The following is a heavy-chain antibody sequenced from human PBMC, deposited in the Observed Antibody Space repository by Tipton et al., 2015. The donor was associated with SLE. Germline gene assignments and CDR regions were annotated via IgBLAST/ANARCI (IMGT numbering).Heavy chain of an antibody. CDR3: VRVIVPASRGAFDV. J-gene: IGHJ3*01. D-gene: IGHD3-22*01. CDR1: GDSIISGAYY. CDR2: IFYSGST. V-gene: IGHV4-31*03. Sequence: TLSLTCTVSGDSIISGAYYWSWVRQHPGRGLEWLAYIFYSGSTYYNPSLKSRLNISVDRSNNQFSLKLTSVTAADTALYYCVRVIVPASRGAFDVWGQGTMVTVSS.